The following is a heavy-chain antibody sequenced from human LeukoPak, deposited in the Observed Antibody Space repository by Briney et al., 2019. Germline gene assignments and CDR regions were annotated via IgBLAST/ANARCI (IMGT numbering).Heavy chain of an antibody. J-gene: IGHJ1*01. CDR3: ASPPPYDSSGYASPEYFQH. CDR2: IYPGDSDT. D-gene: IGHD3-22*01. CDR1: GYSFTSYW. Sequence: GESLKISCKGSGYSFTSYWIGWVRQMPGKGLEWMGIIYPGDSDTRYSPSFQGQVTISADKSISTAYLQWSSLKASDTAMYYCASPPPYDSSGYASPEYFQHWGQGTPVTVSS. V-gene: IGHV5-51*01.